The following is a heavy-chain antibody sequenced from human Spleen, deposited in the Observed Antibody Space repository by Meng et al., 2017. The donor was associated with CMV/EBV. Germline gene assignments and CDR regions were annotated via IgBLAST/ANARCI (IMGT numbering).Heavy chain of an antibody. CDR3: ARDQSLFDWGAFDL. CDR1: GYTFTSYD. V-gene: IGHV1-8*01. Sequence: ASVKVSCKASGYTFTSYDINWVRQATGQGLEWMGWMNPNSGNTGYAQKFQGRVTMTRNTSISTAYMELSSLRAEDTAVYYCARDQSLFDWGAFDLWGQGTAVTVSS. D-gene: IGHD3/OR15-3a*01. CDR2: MNPNSGNT. J-gene: IGHJ3*01.